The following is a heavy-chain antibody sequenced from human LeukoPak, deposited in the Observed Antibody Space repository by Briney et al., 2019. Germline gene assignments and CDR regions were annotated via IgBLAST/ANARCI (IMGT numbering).Heavy chain of an antibody. CDR1: GGSISSSSYY. V-gene: IGHV4-39*01. J-gene: IGHJ4*02. CDR3: ARQVGVETFFDY. CDR2: IYYSGST. D-gene: IGHD1-26*01. Sequence: SETLSLTCTVSGGSISSSSYYWGWIRQPPGKGLEWIGSIYYSGSTYYNPSLKSRVTISVDTSKNQFSLKLSSVTAADTAVYYCARQVGVETFFDYWGQGTLVTVSS.